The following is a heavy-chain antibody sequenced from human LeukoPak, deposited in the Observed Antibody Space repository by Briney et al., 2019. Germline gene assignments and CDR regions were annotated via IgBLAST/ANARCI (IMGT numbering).Heavy chain of an antibody. CDR3: VRGSGIAAAGEENFDY. CDR2: ISSSGSTI. V-gene: IGHV3-48*03. D-gene: IGHD6-13*01. J-gene: IGHJ4*02. CDR1: GFTFSSYE. Sequence: GGSLRLSCAASGFTFSSYEMNWVRQAPGKGLEWVSYISSSGSTIYYADSVKGRFTISRDNAKNSLYLQMNSLRAEDTAVYYCVRGSGIAAAGEENFDYWGQGTLVTVSS.